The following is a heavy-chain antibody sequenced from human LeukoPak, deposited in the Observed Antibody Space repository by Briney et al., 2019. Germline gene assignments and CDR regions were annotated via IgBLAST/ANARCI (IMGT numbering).Heavy chain of an antibody. CDR1: GFTVSSNY. J-gene: IGHJ6*02. CDR3: ARVTAFGTDGYYYGMDV. Sequence: GGSLRLSCAASGFTVSSNYMSWVRQAPGKGLEWVSVIYSGGSTYYADSVKGRFTISRDNSKNTLYLQMNSLRAEDTAGYYCARVTAFGTDGYYYGMDVWGQGTMVAVSS. V-gene: IGHV3-66*01. CDR2: IYSGGST. D-gene: IGHD3-3*02.